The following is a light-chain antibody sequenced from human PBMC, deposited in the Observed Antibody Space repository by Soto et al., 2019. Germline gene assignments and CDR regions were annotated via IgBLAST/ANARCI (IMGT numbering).Light chain of an antibody. CDR3: QQYYTWRSIT. V-gene: IGKV3-11*01. CDR2: DAS. CDR1: QSVSRY. Sequence: EIVLTQSPATLSLSPGERATLSCRASQSVSRYLAWYQQKPGQAPRLLIYDASNRATGIPARFSGSGSGTDFTLTISSLQSDDSAVYYCQQYYTWRSITFGQGTRLEIK. J-gene: IGKJ5*01.